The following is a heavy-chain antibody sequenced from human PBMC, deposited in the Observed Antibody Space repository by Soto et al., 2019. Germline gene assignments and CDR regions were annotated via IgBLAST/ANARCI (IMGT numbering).Heavy chain of an antibody. CDR1: GFTFSSYE. CDR2: ISSSGSTI. V-gene: IGHV3-48*03. J-gene: IGHJ5*02. D-gene: IGHD1-26*01. CDR3: ARKRNSGSYKTFHP. Sequence: VGSLRLSCAASGFTFSSYEMNWVRQAPGKGLEWVSYISSSGSTIYYADSVKGRFTISRDNAKNSLYLQMNSLRAEDTAVYYCARKRNSGSYKTFHPWGQGTLVTVSS.